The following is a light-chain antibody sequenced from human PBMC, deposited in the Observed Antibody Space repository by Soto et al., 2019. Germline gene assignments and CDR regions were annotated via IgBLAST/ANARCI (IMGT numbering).Light chain of an antibody. J-gene: IGLJ1*01. CDR3: CSYAGSSTPLYV. Sequence: QSVLTQPASVSGSPGQSITISCTGTSSDVGSYNLVSWYQQHPGKAPKLMIYEGSKRPSGVSNRFSGSKSGKMASLTISGLQAEDEADYYCCSYAGSSTPLYVFGTGTKVTVL. CDR1: SSDVGSYNL. CDR2: EGS. V-gene: IGLV2-23*01.